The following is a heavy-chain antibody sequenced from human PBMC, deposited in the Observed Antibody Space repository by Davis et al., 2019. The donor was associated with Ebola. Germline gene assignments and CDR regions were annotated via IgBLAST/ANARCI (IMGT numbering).Heavy chain of an antibody. CDR3: ARGGYYDSSGYSHAAFDI. CDR1: GFTFSAYT. D-gene: IGHD3-22*01. J-gene: IGHJ3*02. CDR2: ISSSSRTI. Sequence: GGSLRLSCAASGFTFSAYTMDWVRQAPGKGLEWVAYISSSSRTIYYADSVKGRFTISRDNAKNSMYLQMNSLRDEDTAVYYCARGGYYDSSGYSHAAFDIWGQGTMVTVSS. V-gene: IGHV3-48*02.